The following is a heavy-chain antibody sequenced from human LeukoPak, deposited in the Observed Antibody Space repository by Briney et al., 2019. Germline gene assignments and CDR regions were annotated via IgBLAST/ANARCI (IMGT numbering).Heavy chain of an antibody. CDR1: GGSISSDNFY. J-gene: IGHJ3*02. D-gene: IGHD3-22*01. CDR3: ARAPVPTYYYDSSRYYRAFDI. Sequence: SETLSLTCTVSGGSISSDNFYWSWIRQPAGKGLEWIGRIYTSGSTNYNPSLKSRVTISVDTSKNQFSLKLSSVTAADTAVYYCARAPVPTYYYDSSRYYRAFDIWGQGTVVTVSS. V-gene: IGHV4-61*02. CDR2: IYTSGST.